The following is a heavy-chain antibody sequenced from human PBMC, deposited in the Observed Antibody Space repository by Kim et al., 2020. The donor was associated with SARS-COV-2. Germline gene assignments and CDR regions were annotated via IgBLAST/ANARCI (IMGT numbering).Heavy chain of an antibody. V-gene: IGHV5-51*01. CDR3: ARQWRNHDDTGYQDFFDY. Sequence: GESLKISCKGTGYSFRSYWIAWVRQVPGKGLEWMGIIYPGDSDARYSPSFQGQVTISADKSISPTYLHWSGLKASDTAMYYCARQWRNHDDTGYQDFFDYWGQGTLVTVSS. CDR1: GYSFRSYW. D-gene: IGHD3-9*01. CDR2: IYPGDSDA. J-gene: IGHJ4*02.